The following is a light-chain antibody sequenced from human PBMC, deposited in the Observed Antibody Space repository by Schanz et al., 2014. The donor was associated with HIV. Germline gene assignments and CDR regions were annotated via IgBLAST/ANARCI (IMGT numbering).Light chain of an antibody. J-gene: IGKJ2*01. CDR3: QQYNDRSYT. CDR2: QAS. CDR1: QNIGKW. V-gene: IGKV1-5*03. Sequence: IQMTQSPTTLSASVGDRVTITCRASQNIGKWLTWYQQKPGKAPNLLIYQASSLNIGVPSRFSGSGSGTEFTLTISSLQPEDFATYYCQQYNDRSYTFGQGTKLEIK.